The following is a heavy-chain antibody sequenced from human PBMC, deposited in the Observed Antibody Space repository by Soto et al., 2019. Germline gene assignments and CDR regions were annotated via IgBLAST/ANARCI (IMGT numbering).Heavy chain of an antibody. J-gene: IGHJ4*02. CDR3: TSDKFLSKGDY. D-gene: IGHD3-16*02. Sequence: EVQLVESGGGLVQPGGSLKLSCAASGFTFSGSAMHWVRQASGKGLEWVGRIRSKANSYATAYAASVKGRFTISRDDSNNTAYLQMNSLKTEDTAVYYCTSDKFLSKGDYWGQGTLVTVSS. CDR1: GFTFSGSA. V-gene: IGHV3-73*01. CDR2: IRSKANSYAT.